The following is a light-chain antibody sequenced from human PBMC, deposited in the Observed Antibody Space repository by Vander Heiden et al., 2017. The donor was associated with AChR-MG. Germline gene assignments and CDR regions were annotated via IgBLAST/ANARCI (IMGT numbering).Light chain of an antibody. CDR3: QQYKNWPPLT. CDR1: QSVSSN. V-gene: IGKV3-15*01. CDR2: GAS. J-gene: IGKJ4*01. Sequence: EIVMTQSPATLSVSPGERATLSCRASQSVSSNLAWYQQKPCQAPRLLIYGASTRATGIAARFSGSGSGTEFTLTISSLQSEDFAVYYCQQYKNWPPLTFGGGTKVEIK.